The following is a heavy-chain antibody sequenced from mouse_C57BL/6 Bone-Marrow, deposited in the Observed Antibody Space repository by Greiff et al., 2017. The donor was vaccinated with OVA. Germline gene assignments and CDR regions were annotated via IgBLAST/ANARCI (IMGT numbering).Heavy chain of an antibody. V-gene: IGHV5-4*01. Sequence: EVKLMESGGGLVKPGGSLKLSCAASGFTFSSYAMSWVRQTPEKRLEWVATISDGGSYTYYPDNVKGRFTISRDNAKNNLYLQMSHLKSEDTAMYYCVRDGYDYGGQGTLVTVSA. CDR2: ISDGGSYT. CDR1: GFTFSSYA. CDR3: VRDGYDY. J-gene: IGHJ3*01.